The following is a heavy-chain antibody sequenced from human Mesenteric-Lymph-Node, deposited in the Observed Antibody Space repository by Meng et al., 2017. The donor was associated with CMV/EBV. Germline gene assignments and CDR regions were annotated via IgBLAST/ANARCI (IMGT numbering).Heavy chain of an antibody. CDR2: VYYRGST. Sequence: SETLSLTCTLSGDSISTYFWNWIRQSPGKGLEWIGHVYYRGSTIYNPSLKSRVTISVDPSKNQFSLELRSVTAADTAVYYCARSCSSTTCRIDYWGQGAMVTVSS. V-gene: IGHV4-59*01. D-gene: IGHD2-2*01. J-gene: IGHJ4*02. CDR3: ARSCSSTTCRIDY. CDR1: GDSISTYF.